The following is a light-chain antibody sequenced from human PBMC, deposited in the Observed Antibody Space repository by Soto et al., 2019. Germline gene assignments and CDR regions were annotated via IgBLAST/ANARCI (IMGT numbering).Light chain of an antibody. CDR3: QQLQRTPFT. CDR1: QDISRY. V-gene: IGKV1-9*01. CDR2: GAS. J-gene: IGKJ3*01. Sequence: QLTQSHSSLSASVGDRVTITCRASQDISRYLAWYQQRAGKAPKLLIYGASTLQSGVPSRFSGSGSGTEFTLTISRLQPEDFAAYHCQQLQRTPFTFGPGTTVDV.